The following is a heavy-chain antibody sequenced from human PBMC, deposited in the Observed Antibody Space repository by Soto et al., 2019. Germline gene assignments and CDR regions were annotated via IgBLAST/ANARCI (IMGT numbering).Heavy chain of an antibody. CDR1: GFTFDEYA. Sequence: EGQLVESGGGLVQPGRSLRLLCAVSGFTFDEYAMHWVRQRPGKGLEWVSSIGWNSGSISYAGSVKGRFTISRDNANNSLSLQLNNLGTEDTALYYCAKGAYHSSGTYLCSFDDWGQGTLVTVSS. CDR3: AKGAYHSSGTYLCSFDD. J-gene: IGHJ4*02. D-gene: IGHD3-16*02. V-gene: IGHV3-9*01. CDR2: IGWNSGSI.